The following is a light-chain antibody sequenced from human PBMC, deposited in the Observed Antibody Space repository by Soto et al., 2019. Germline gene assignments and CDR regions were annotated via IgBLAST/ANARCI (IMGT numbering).Light chain of an antibody. CDR3: VAWDHRLHAPYYV. CDR2: SNN. CDR1: SSNIGSNT. Sequence: SLLTQPPSASGTPGQRVTISCSGSSSNIGSNTVNWYQQLPGTAPKLLIYSNNQRPSGVPDRFSGSKSGTSASLAISGLQSEDEADYDCVAWDHRLHAPYYVFAIWRKVTVL. J-gene: IGLJ1*01. V-gene: IGLV1-44*01.